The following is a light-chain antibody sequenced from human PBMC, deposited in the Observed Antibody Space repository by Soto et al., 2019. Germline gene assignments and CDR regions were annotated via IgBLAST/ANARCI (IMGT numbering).Light chain of an antibody. Sequence: DIQMTQAPSSLSASVGDRVTITCRASQNIGKYFNWYQQKPGKAPKRLIYVASSLQSGVPSRFSGGGSGTDFTLTISSLQPEDFATYYCQQCSLTPITFGQGTRLESK. CDR2: VAS. CDR1: QNIGKY. CDR3: QQCSLTPIT. V-gene: IGKV1-39*01. J-gene: IGKJ5*01.